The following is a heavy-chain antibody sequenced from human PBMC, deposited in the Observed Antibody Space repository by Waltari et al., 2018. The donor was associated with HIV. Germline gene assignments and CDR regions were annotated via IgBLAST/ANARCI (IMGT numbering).Heavy chain of an antibody. Sequence: EVQLVESGGGLVQPGGSMRLSCEASGFSVRSNHIYWVRQAPGKGLEWVSVIYSGGVTYYADSVKGRFTISRDNSKNTVSLQMNSLRPEDTAVYYCTREWIFWGQGTLVTVSS. V-gene: IGHV3-66*02. CDR3: TREWIF. CDR1: GFSVRSNH. J-gene: IGHJ4*02. CDR2: IYSGGVT. D-gene: IGHD3-3*01.